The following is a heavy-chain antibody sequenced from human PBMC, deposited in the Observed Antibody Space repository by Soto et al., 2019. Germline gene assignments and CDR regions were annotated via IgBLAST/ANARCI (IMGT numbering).Heavy chain of an antibody. Sequence: EVQLVESGGGLVHPGRSLRLSCAASGFTFDDYAMHWVRQAPGKGLEWVSSISWNSGDIGYADSVKGRFTISRDNAKNSLYLQMNSLRAEDAALYYCAKGNFAYYYYYMGVWGKGTTVTVSS. CDR3: AKGNFAYYYYYMGV. CDR2: ISWNSGDI. V-gene: IGHV3-9*01. J-gene: IGHJ6*03. CDR1: GFTFDDYA.